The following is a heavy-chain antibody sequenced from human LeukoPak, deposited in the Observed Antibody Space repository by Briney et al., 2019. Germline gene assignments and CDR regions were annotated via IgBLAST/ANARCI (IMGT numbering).Heavy chain of an antibody. D-gene: IGHD3-16*01. J-gene: IGHJ3*02. Sequence: ASVKVSCKASGYTFTSYYMHWVRQAPGQGLEWMGIVNPSGGSTSYAQKFQGRVTMTRDTSTSTVYMELSSLRSEDTAVYYCASAGGVNDAFDIWGQGTMVTVSS. CDR3: ASAGGVNDAFDI. CDR2: VNPSGGST. CDR1: GYTFTSYY. V-gene: IGHV1-46*01.